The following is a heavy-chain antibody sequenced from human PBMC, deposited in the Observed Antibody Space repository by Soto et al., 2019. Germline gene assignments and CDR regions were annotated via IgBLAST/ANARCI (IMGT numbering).Heavy chain of an antibody. Sequence: SETLSLTCTVSGGSIHSYYWAWIRRPPGKELQWLGYIYYTGTTRYNPSLTSRVTMSVDTSNNQFSLKLKSATAADTALYYCATTTMTSDFDYWGQGTLVTVSS. CDR1: GGSIHSYY. V-gene: IGHV4-59*01. CDR3: ATTTMTSDFDY. CDR2: IYYTGTT. D-gene: IGHD4-4*01. J-gene: IGHJ4*02.